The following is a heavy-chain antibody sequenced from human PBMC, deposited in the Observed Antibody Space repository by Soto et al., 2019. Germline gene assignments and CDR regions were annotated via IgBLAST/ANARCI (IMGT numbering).Heavy chain of an antibody. CDR1: GGSISSYY. CDR2: IYYSGST. J-gene: IGHJ6*03. V-gene: IGHV4-59*01. Sequence: QVQLQESGPGLVKPSETLSLTCTVSGGSISSYYWSWIRQPPGKGLEWIGYIYYSGSTNYNTSLKSRVTMSVDPSKSQFSLKLSSVTAAATAVYYCARGHSSDLTIHYYYYYYMDVWGKGTTVTVSS. D-gene: IGHD3-22*01. CDR3: ARGHSSDLTIHYYYYYYMDV.